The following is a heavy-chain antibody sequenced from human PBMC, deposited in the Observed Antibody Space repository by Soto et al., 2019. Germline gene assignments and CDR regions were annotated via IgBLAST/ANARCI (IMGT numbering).Heavy chain of an antibody. CDR3: ATRIVGATHMIPPHAEYFQH. CDR2: ISYDGSNK. V-gene: IGHV3-30*03. Sequence: QVQLVESGGGVVQPGRSLRLSCAASGFTFSSYGMHWVRQAPGKGLEWVAVISYDGSNKYYADSVKGRFTISRDNSKNTLYLQMNSLRAEDTAVYYCATRIVGATHMIPPHAEYFQHWGQGTLVTVSS. CDR1: GFTFSSYG. J-gene: IGHJ1*01. D-gene: IGHD1-26*01.